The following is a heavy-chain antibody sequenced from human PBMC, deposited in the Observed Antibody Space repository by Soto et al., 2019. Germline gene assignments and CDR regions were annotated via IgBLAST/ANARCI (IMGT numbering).Heavy chain of an antibody. V-gene: IGHV4-61*01. D-gene: IGHD5-18*01. J-gene: IGHJ4*02. CDR1: GGSVSSGSYY. CDR3: ASTLRRNTAMGN. CDR2: IYYSGST. Sequence: PSETLSLTCTVSGGSVSSGSYYWSWIRQPPGKGLEWIGYIYYSGSTNYNPSLKSRVTISVDTSKNQFSLKLSSVTAADTAVYYCASTLRRNTAMGNWGQGTLVTVYS.